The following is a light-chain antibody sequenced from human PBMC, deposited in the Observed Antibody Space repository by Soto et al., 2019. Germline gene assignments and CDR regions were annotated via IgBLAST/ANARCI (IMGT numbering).Light chain of an antibody. CDR3: NQNGRPQLT. CDR2: GAS. J-gene: IGKJ4*01. CDR1: QSVSSGY. Sequence: TQSPSTLSASVGDRVTITCRASQSVSSGYLAWYQQKPGQAPRLLIYGASSRATGIPDRFSGTDSGTDFTLTSRKLEPDDFALYYWNQNGRPQLTFGGGTKVDIK. V-gene: IGKV3-20*01.